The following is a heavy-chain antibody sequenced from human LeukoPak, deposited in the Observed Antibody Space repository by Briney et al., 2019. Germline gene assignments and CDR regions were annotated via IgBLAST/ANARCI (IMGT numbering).Heavy chain of an antibody. CDR1: GGSFSGYY. V-gene: IGHV4-34*01. CDR2: INHSGST. D-gene: IGHD3-22*01. CDR3: ARHSGYYDSSGYSYYYYMDV. Sequence: SETLSLTCAVYGGSFSGYYWSWIRQPPGKGLEWIGEINHSGSTNYNPSLKSRVTISVDTSKNQFSLKLSSVTAADTAVYYCARHSGYYDSSGYSYYYYMDVWGKGTTVTISS. J-gene: IGHJ6*03.